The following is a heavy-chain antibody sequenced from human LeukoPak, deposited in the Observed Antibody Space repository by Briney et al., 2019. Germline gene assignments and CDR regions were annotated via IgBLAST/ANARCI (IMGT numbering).Heavy chain of an antibody. CDR3: ARGRGSRHNENWFDP. J-gene: IGHJ5*02. CDR2: MNPNSGNT. V-gene: IGHV1-8*01. CDR1: GYTFTTYD. D-gene: IGHD2-8*01. Sequence: ASVKVSCKASGYTFTTYDINWVRQATGQGLEWMGWMNPNSGNTGYAQKFQGRVTMTRNTSISTAYMELSSLRSEDTAVYYCARGRGSRHNENWFDPWGQGTLVTVSS.